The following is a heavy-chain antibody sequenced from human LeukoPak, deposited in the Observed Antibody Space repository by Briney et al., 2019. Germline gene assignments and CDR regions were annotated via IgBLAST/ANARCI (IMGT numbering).Heavy chain of an antibody. CDR2: IYSGGST. CDR1: GFTVSSNY. V-gene: IGHV3-66*02. Sequence: PGGSLRLSCAASGFTVSSNYMSWVRQAPGKGLEWVSVIYSGGSTYYADSVKGRFTISRDNSKNTLYLQMNSLRAEDTAVYYCARDPARGYCSSTSCYPHWGQGTLVTVSS. CDR3: ARDPARGYCSSTSCYPH. J-gene: IGHJ4*02. D-gene: IGHD2-2*01.